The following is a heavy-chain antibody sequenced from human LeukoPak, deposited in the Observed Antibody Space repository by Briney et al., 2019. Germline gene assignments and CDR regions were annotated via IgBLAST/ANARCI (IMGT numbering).Heavy chain of an antibody. Sequence: TGGSLRLSCAASGITFSRFWMSWVRQAPGKGLQWVANINQDGSEKHYVDSVKGRFTISRDNAENSLYLQMNSLRAEDTAVYYCARDRYDPMDVWGQGTTVTVSS. D-gene: IGHD1-1*01. V-gene: IGHV3-7*03. CDR2: INQDGSEK. CDR1: GITFSRFW. J-gene: IGHJ6*02. CDR3: ARDRYDPMDV.